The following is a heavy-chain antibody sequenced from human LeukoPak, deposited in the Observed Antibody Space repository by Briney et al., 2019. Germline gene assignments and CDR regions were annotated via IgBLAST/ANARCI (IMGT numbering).Heavy chain of an antibody. V-gene: IGHV1-18*04. CDR1: GYTFTSYG. CDR2: ISAYNGNT. Sequence: ASVKVSCKASGYTFTSYGISWVRQAPGQGLEWMGWISAYNGNTNYAQKPQGRVTMTTDTSTSTAYMELRSLRSDDTAVYYCARDLGYCSGGSCYSSGLFDYWGQGTLVTVSS. J-gene: IGHJ4*02. D-gene: IGHD2-15*01. CDR3: ARDLGYCSGGSCYSSGLFDY.